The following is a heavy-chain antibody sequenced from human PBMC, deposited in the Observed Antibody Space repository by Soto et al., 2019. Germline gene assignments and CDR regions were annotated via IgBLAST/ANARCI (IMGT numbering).Heavy chain of an antibody. CDR1: GFTFSSYP. D-gene: IGHD2-21*01. Sequence: QVQLVESGGGVVQPGRSLRLSCAASGFTFSSYPMHWIRRAPGKGLEWVAIITYAGTNKYYADSVKGRFTISRDNSKNTLYLQMDSLITEDTAVYYCARGIDGAYYYYGMDVWGQGTTVTVS. V-gene: IGHV3-30-3*01. J-gene: IGHJ6*02. CDR2: ITYAGTNK. CDR3: ARGIDGAYYYYGMDV.